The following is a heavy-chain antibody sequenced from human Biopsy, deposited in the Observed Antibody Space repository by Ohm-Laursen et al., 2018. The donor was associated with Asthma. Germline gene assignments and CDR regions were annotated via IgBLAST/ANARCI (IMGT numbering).Heavy chain of an antibody. V-gene: IGHV1-2*06. J-gene: IGHJ6*02. CDR2: INPNSGAT. CDR1: GYPFIGYH. CDR3: ARDPHNSYLASLRTKFNYYYYGMDV. Sequence: ASVKVSCKASGYPFIGYHIHWMRQAPGQGLEWMGRINPNSGATNYAQKFQGRVTMTRDKSISTAYMELSSLRSEDTAVYYCARDPHNSYLASLRTKFNYYYYGMDVWGQGTTVTVSS. D-gene: IGHD1-7*01.